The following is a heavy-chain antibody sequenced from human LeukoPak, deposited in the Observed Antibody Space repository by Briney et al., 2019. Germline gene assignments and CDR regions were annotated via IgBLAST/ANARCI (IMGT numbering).Heavy chain of an antibody. D-gene: IGHD3-9*01. Sequence: SETLSLTCTVSGGSISSGGYYWSWIRQHPGKGLEWIGYIYYSGSTYYNPSLKSRVTISVDTSKNQFPLKLSSVTAADTAVYYCARIYYDILTGYVTFDYWGQGTLVTVSS. V-gene: IGHV4-31*03. CDR3: ARIYYDILTGYVTFDY. CDR2: IYYSGST. J-gene: IGHJ4*02. CDR1: GGSISSGGYY.